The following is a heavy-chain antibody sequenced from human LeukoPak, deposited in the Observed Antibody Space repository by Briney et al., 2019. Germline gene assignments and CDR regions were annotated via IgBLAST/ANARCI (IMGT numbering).Heavy chain of an antibody. CDR1: AFTFSSYA. V-gene: IGHV3-23*01. Sequence: PGGSLRLSCAASAFTFSSYAMSWVRQAPGKGLEWVSAISGSGGSTYYADSVKGRFTISIDNSKNTLYLQMNSLRAEDTAVYYCAKDPRGLVITPSFDYWGQGTLVTVSS. CDR2: ISGSGGST. CDR3: AKDPRGLVITPSFDY. D-gene: IGHD3/OR15-3a*01. J-gene: IGHJ4*02.